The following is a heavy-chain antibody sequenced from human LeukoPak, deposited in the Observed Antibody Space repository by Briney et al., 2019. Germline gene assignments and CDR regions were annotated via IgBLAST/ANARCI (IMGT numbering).Heavy chain of an antibody. J-gene: IGHJ4*02. CDR3: ARVDLSQRRDYEIDY. Sequence: PGGSLRLSCAASGFTFSGYWMHWVRQAPGKGLVWVSRINSDGSSTSYADSVKGRFTISRDNAKNTLYLQMNSLRAEDTAVYYCARVDLSQRRDYEIDYWGQGTLVTVSS. CDR1: GFTFSGYW. V-gene: IGHV3-74*01. D-gene: IGHD3-16*01. CDR2: INSDGSST.